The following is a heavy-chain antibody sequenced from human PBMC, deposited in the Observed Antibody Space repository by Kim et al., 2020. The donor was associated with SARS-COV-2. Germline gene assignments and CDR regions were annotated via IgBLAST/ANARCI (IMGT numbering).Heavy chain of an antibody. D-gene: IGHD6-19*01. CDR3: VRTAPRSGWPFDY. Sequence: GGSLRLSCAVSGFTVNGNFMSWVRQAPGKGLEWVSIIYSGETTHYAESVKGRFLISRDISKNTLHLQLNSLRVDDAGVYYFVRTAPRSGWPFDYWGQGTL. V-gene: IGHV3-66*01. J-gene: IGHJ4*02. CDR1: GFTVNGNF. CDR2: IYSGETT.